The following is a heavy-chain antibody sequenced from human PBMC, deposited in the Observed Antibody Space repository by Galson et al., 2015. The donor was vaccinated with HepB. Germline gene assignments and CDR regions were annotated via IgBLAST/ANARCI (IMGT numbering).Heavy chain of an antibody. D-gene: IGHD1-26*01. CDR3: TTGGIYSGSYYFDS. CDR1: RGAFSSYA. Sequence: SRGAFSSYAVNWVRQAPGQGLENMGRIIPVLDVINYAQKFPGRVTFTADKSTSTAFMDLSSLSSDDTAIYYCTTGGIYSGSYYFDSWGQGTLVTVSS. J-gene: IGHJ4*02. CDR2: IIPVLDVI. V-gene: IGHV1-69*04.